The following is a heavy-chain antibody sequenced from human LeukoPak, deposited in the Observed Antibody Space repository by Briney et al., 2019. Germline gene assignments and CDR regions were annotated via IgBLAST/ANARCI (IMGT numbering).Heavy chain of an antibody. D-gene: IGHD3-10*01. J-gene: IGHJ3*02. CDR1: GGSINSSSYY. Sequence: SETLSLTCTVSGGSINSSSYYWGWIRQPPGKGLEWIGTIYYSGSTYYDPSLKSRVTISVDTSKNQFSLKLSSVTASGTAVYYCARRFAPSRNDAFDIWGQGTMVTVSS. CDR3: ARRFAPSRNDAFDI. CDR2: IYYSGST. V-gene: IGHV4-39*01.